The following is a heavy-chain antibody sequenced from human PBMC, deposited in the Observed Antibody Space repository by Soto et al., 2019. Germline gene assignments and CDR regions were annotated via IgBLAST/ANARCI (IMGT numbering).Heavy chain of an antibody. V-gene: IGHV1-18*01. D-gene: IGHD6-19*01. CDR1: GYTFTSYG. CDR3: ARDGRIAVAGGYYYYGMDV. J-gene: IGHJ6*02. CDR2: ISAYNGNT. Sequence: ASVKVSCKASGYTFTSYGISWVRQAPGQGLEWMGWISAYNGNTNYAQKLQGRVTMTTDTPTSTAYMELRSLRSDDTAVYYCARDGRIAVAGGYYYYGMDVWGQGTTVTVSS.